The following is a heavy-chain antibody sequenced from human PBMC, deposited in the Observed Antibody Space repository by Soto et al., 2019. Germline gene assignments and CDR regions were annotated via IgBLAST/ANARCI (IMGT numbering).Heavy chain of an antibody. CDR1: GFTFSSYG. D-gene: IGHD6-13*01. V-gene: IGHV3-30*18. J-gene: IGHJ6*02. CDR2: IPFDGINK. Sequence: QVQLVESGGGVVEPGRSLRLSCAASGFTFSSYGIHWVRQAPGKGLEWVAVIPFDGINKHYADSVKARFTISRDNSKNTVYLQMNSLRPEDTAVYYCPKDRVQLEGMDVWGQGTTVTVSS. CDR3: PKDRVQLEGMDV.